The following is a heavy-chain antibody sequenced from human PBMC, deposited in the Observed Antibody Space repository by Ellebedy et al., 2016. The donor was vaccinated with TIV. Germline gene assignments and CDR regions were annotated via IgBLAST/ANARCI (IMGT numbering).Heavy chain of an antibody. D-gene: IGHD3-10*01. CDR1: GFTFGSYG. CDR3: AREFHYYFFDY. Sequence: GGSLRLSCAASGFTFGSYGMHWVRQAPGKGLEWVTGLWFDSRYYADSVKGRFTISRDNSKNTLYLQFNSLRAEDTAVYYCAREFHYYFFDYWGQGTLVTVSS. CDR2: LWFDSR. J-gene: IGHJ4*02. V-gene: IGHV3-33*08.